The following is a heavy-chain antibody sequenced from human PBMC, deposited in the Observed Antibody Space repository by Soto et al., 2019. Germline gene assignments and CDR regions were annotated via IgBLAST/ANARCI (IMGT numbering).Heavy chain of an antibody. Sequence: QVQLVQSGAEVKKPGASVKVSCQASGYTFTGYYMHWVRQAPGQGLEWMGWINPNSGGTNYAQKFQGWVTMTRDTSISTAYMELSRLRSDDTAVYYCARGAMVRGVIITAHFDYWGQGTLVTVSS. CDR1: GYTFTGYY. V-gene: IGHV1-2*04. J-gene: IGHJ4*02. CDR3: ARGAMVRGVIITAHFDY. D-gene: IGHD3-10*01. CDR2: INPNSGGT.